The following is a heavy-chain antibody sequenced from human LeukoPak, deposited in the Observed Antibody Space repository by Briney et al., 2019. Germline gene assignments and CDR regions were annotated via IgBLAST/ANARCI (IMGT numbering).Heavy chain of an antibody. D-gene: IGHD2-2*01. V-gene: IGHV4-59*12. CDR1: GGSISSYY. Sequence: SETLSLTCTVSGGSISSYYWSWIRQPPGKGLEWIGYIYYSGSTNYNPSLKSRVTISVDTSKNQFSLKLSSVTAADTAVYYCAQRKARRYQPLHYMDVWGKGTTVTVSS. J-gene: IGHJ6*03. CDR3: AQRKARRYQPLHYMDV. CDR2: IYYSGST.